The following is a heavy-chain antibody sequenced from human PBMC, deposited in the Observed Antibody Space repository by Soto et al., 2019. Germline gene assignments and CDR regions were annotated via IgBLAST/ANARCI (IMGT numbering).Heavy chain of an antibody. Sequence: QVQLVESGGGVVQPGRSLRLSCAASGFTFSNYAMHWVRQAPGKGLEWVAVISYDGSNKYYADSVKGRFTISRDNSKNELYLQMNSLRAEDTAVYYCARDRVVVAATISNWFDPWGQGTLVTVSS. V-gene: IGHV3-30*04. D-gene: IGHD2-15*01. CDR3: ARDRVVVAATISNWFDP. J-gene: IGHJ5*02. CDR2: ISYDGSNK. CDR1: GFTFSNYA.